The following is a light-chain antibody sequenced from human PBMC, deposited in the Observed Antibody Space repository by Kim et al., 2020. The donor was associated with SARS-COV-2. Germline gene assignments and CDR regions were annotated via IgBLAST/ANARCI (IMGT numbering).Light chain of an antibody. J-gene: IGLJ3*02. Sequence: GQSVTISSTGTSSDIGGYNHVSWYQQHPGKAPKLVIYEVSKWPSGVPDRFSGSKSGNTASLTVSGLQADDEANYYCSSYGGNNNWVFGGGTQLTVL. CDR3: SSYGGNNNWV. CDR1: SSDIGGYNH. CDR2: EVS. V-gene: IGLV2-8*01.